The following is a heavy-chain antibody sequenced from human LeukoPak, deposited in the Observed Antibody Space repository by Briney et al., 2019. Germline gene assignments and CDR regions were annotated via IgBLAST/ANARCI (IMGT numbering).Heavy chain of an antibody. Sequence: GGSLRLSCAASGFSVSSTHMNWVRQAPGKGLEWVSIIYTGGTTHYADALKGRVTISRDDSRNTVDLQMDSLRAEDTAVYYCARDRSWGSQCYFDYWGQGTLVTVSS. CDR1: GFSVSSTH. V-gene: IGHV3-66*01. J-gene: IGHJ4*02. CDR2: IYTGGTT. D-gene: IGHD7-27*01. CDR3: ARDRSWGSQCYFDY.